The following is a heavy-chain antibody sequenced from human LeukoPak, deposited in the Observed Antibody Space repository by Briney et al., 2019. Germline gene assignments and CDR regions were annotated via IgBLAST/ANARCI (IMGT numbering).Heavy chain of an antibody. CDR1: GFTFSTYG. J-gene: IGHJ4*02. V-gene: IGHV3-48*02. CDR3: AGGRPGGY. Sequence: GGSPRLSCAASGFTFSTYGMNWVRQAPGKGLEWVSYISTSSSTIYYADSVKGRFTISRDNVKNSLYLQMNSLRDEDTAVYYCAGGRPGGYWGQGTLVTVSS. CDR2: ISTSSSTI. D-gene: IGHD3-16*01.